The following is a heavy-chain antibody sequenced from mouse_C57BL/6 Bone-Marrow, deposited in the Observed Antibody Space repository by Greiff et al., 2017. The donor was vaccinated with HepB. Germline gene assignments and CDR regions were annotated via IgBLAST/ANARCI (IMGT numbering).Heavy chain of an antibody. CDR1: GFTFSDYY. CDR3: ARRGFDY. V-gene: IGHV5-12*01. CDR2: ISNGGGST. J-gene: IGHJ2*01. Sequence: EVKLMESGGGLVQPGGSLKLSCAASGFTFSDYYMYWVRQTPEKRLEWVAYISNGGGSTYYPDTVKGRFTISRDNAKNTLYLQMSRLKSEDTAMYYCARRGFDYWGQGTTLTVSS.